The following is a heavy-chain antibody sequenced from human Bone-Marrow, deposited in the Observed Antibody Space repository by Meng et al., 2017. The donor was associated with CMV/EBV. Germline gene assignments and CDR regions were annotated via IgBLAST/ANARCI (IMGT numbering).Heavy chain of an antibody. D-gene: IGHD7-27*01. Sequence: SETLSLTCTVSGDSISSSIYYWGWIRQPPGKGLEWIASIHYSGTTYYNPSLKSRVTISVDTSKNQFSLKVTSVTAADTAVYYCARDITGDHYWGRGTLVTVSS. J-gene: IGHJ4*02. CDR3: ARDITGDHY. V-gene: IGHV4-39*07. CDR1: GDSISSSIYY. CDR2: IHYSGTT.